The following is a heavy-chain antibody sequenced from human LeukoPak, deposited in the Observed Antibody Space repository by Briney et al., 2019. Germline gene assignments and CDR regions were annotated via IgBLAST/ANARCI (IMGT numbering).Heavy chain of an antibody. CDR1: GFTFSSYG. D-gene: IGHD3-16*01. Sequence: GRSLRLSCAASGFTFSSYGMHWDRQAPGKGLEWVAVIWYDGSNKYYADSVKGRFTISRDNSKNTLYLQMNSLRAEDTAVYYCARGLGSLWGNPYTFDYWGQGTLVTVSS. V-gene: IGHV3-33*01. CDR3: ARGLGSLWGNPYTFDY. J-gene: IGHJ4*02. CDR2: IWYDGSNK.